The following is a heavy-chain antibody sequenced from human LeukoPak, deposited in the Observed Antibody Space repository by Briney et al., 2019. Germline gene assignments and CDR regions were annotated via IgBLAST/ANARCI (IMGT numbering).Heavy chain of an antibody. CDR2: VNADNSNT. D-gene: IGHD3-22*01. CDR1: GFPFTSYA. CDR3: AVGDYYYDTRFDY. V-gene: IGHV1-3*03. Sequence: ASVKVSCTASGFPFTSYAIHWVRQAPGQRLEWMGWVNADNSNTKYSQEFQGRVTITRDTSASTAYMDLNSLRSEDMAVYYCAVGDYYYDTRFDYWGQGTLVTVSS. J-gene: IGHJ4*02.